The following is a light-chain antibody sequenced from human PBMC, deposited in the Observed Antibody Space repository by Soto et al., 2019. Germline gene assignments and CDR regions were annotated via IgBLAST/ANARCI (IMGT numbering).Light chain of an antibody. V-gene: IGLV1-40*01. CDR2: GNT. J-gene: IGLJ1*01. CDR3: QSYDSSLSGYV. Sequence: QSVLTQPPSVSGAPGQRITISCTGSSSNIGAGYPIHWYQQLPGTAASLLIFGNTIRPSGVPARFSGSRSGLAITGLQAEDEADYYCQSYDSSLSGYVFGGGTKVTVL. CDR1: SSNIGAGYP.